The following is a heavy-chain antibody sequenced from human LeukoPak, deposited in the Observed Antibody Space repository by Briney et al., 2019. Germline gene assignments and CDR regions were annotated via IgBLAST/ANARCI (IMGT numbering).Heavy chain of an antibody. Sequence: ASVKVSCKASGYTFTSCDINWVRQPTGQGLEWMGWMNPNSGNTGYGQSFQGRITMTRDISIGTAYMELSNLTSEDTAIYYCTRGSSGRRDNWGQGTLVTVSA. CDR2: MNPNSGNT. J-gene: IGHJ4*02. CDR1: GYTFTSCD. V-gene: IGHV1-8*01. D-gene: IGHD6-19*01. CDR3: TRGSSGRRDN.